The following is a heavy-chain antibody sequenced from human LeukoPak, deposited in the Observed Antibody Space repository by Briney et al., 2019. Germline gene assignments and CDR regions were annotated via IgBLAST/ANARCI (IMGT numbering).Heavy chain of an antibody. CDR3: ARVGRLSQPFDP. CDR2: INHSGST. V-gene: IGHV4-34*01. D-gene: IGHD1-1*01. J-gene: IGHJ5*02. Sequence: PSETLSLTCAVYGGSFSGYYWSWIRQPPGKGLEWIGEINHSGSTNYNPSLKSRVTISVDTSKNQFSLKLSSVTAADTAVYYCARVGRLSQPFDPWGQGTLVTVSS. CDR1: GGSFSGYY.